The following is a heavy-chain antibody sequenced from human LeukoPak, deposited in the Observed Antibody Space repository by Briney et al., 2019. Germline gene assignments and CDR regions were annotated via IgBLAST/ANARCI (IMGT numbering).Heavy chain of an antibody. V-gene: IGHV3-21*01. CDR1: GFTFSSYS. CDR3: ATQWELRAFDI. Sequence: GGSLRLSCAASGFTFSSYSMNWVRQAPGKGLEWVSSISSSSSYIYYADSVKGRFTISRDNAKNSLYLQMNSLRAEDTAVYYCATQWELRAFDIWGQGTMVTVSS. CDR2: ISSSSSYI. D-gene: IGHD1-26*01. J-gene: IGHJ3*02.